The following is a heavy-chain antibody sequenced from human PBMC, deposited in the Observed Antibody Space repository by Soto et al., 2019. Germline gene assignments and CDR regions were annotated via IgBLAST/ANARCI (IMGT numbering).Heavy chain of an antibody. CDR3: AKGGTNRFDP. Sequence: QVQLQESGPGLVKPSETLSLTCTVSGGSISSYYWSWIRQPPGKGLEWIGYIYYSGSTNYNPSLKSRVPISVDTSKNQFSLELSSVTAADTAVYYCAKGGTNRFDPWGQGTLVTVSS. CDR1: GGSISSYY. D-gene: IGHD3-16*01. V-gene: IGHV4-59*01. J-gene: IGHJ5*02. CDR2: IYYSGST.